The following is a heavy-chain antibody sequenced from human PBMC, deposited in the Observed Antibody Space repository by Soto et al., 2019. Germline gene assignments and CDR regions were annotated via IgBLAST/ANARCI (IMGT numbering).Heavy chain of an antibody. D-gene: IGHD2-15*01. Sequence: PGGSLRLSCAASGFTFSSYAMSWVRTAPGKGLEWVSAISGSGGSTYYADSVKGRFTISRDNSKNTLYLQMNSLRAEDTAVYYCYIVVVVAATFTYFDYWGQGTLITVSS. CDR2: ISGSGGST. CDR1: GFTFSSYA. V-gene: IGHV3-23*01. CDR3: YIVVVVAATFTYFDY. J-gene: IGHJ4*02.